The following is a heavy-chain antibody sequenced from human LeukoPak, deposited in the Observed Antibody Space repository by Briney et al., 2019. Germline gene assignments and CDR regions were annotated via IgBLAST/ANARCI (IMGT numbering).Heavy chain of an antibody. J-gene: IGHJ4*02. D-gene: IGHD3-22*01. Sequence: PSETLSLTCTVSGGSISSYYWSRIRQPPGKGLEWIGYIYYSGSTNYNPSPRSRVTISVDTSKNQFSLKLNSVTAADTAVYYCARDYGGYYDSSGPLGIWGQGTLVTVSS. CDR2: IYYSGST. CDR1: GGSISSYY. CDR3: ARDYGGYYDSSGPLGI. V-gene: IGHV4-59*01.